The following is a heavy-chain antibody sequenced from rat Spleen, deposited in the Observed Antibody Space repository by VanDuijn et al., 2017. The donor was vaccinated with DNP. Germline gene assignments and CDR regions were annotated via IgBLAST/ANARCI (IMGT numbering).Heavy chain of an antibody. CDR2: MSSGGNT. D-gene: IGHD1-12*02. V-gene: IGHV2-6*01. J-gene: IGHJ2*01. CDR3: ARSDYNDGRFYYGYFDY. Sequence: QVQLKESGPGLVQPSQTLSLTCTVSGFSLTSYSVAWVRQPPGKGLEWIAAMSSGGNTFYNSPLKSRLSISRDTSKSQVFLKMNSLQTEDTAMYFCARSDYNDGRFYYGYFDYWGQGVMVTVSS. CDR1: GFSLTSYS.